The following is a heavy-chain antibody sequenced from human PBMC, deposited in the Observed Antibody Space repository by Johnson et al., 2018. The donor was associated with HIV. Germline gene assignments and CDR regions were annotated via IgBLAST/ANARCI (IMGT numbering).Heavy chain of an antibody. J-gene: IGHJ3*02. Sequence: VQLVESGGGLVQPGGSLRLSCAASGFTFSSYAMHWVRQAPGKGLEYVSAISSNGGKTYYANSVRGRFTISRDNSKNTLYLQMGRLRAKDKGVYYCARERVHDKSGLDAFDIWGQGTMVTVSS. D-gene: IGHD3-22*01. V-gene: IGHV3-64*01. CDR2: ISSNGGKT. CDR3: ARERVHDKSGLDAFDI. CDR1: GFTFSSYA.